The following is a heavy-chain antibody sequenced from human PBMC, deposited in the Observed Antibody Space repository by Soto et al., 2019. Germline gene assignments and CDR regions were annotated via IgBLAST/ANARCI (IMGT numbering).Heavy chain of an antibody. V-gene: IGHV3-9*01. CDR2: ISWNSGSI. Sequence: EVQLVESGGGLVQPGRSLRLSCAASGFTFDDYAMHWVRQAPGKGLEWVSGISWNSGSIDYADSVKGRFTISRDNANNSLYLQMNSLRAEDTALYYCAKDVSWRDYYYFMDVWGKGATVTVSS. CDR3: AKDVSWRDYYYFMDV. J-gene: IGHJ6*03. D-gene: IGHD6-13*01. CDR1: GFTFDDYA.